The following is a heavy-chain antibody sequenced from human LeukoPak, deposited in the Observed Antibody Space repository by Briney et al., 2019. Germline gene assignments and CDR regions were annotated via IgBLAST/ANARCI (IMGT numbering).Heavy chain of an antibody. V-gene: IGHV1-69*13. D-gene: IGHD4-17*01. J-gene: IGHJ4*02. CDR2: IIPIFGTA. Sequence: ASVKVSCKASGGTFSSYAISWVRQAPGQGLEWMGGIIPIFGTANYAQKFQGRVTITADESTSTAYMELGSLRSEDTAVYYCARDQAYGDYRTFDYWGQGTLVTVSS. CDR1: GGTFSSYA. CDR3: ARDQAYGDYRTFDY.